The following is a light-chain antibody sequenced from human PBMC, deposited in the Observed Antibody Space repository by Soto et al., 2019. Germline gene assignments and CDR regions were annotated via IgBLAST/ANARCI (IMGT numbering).Light chain of an antibody. J-gene: IGKJ2*01. CDR3: QQSYSTPPYT. CDR2: AES. V-gene: IGKV1-39*01. Sequence: DIQMTQSPSSLSASVGDRVTITCRASQSISRYLNWYQQKPGKAPNLLIYAESSLQSGVPSRFSGSGSGTDFSLTISSLQPEDFATYYCQQSYSTPPYTFGQGTKLEIK. CDR1: QSISRY.